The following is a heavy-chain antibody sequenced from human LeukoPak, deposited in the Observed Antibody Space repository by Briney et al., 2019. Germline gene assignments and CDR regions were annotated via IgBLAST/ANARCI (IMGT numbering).Heavy chain of an antibody. CDR2: ISSTGGTI. D-gene: IGHD4-17*01. V-gene: IGHV3-48*03. J-gene: IGHJ4*02. CDR3: AKSDPYGDSLIEI. Sequence: GGSLRLSCAASGFTFSGYAMNWVRQAPGKGLEWLSHISSTGGTIYYADSVKGRFTVSRDNAKNSLYLQMNSLRAEDTAVYYCAKSDPYGDSLIEIWGQGALVTVSS. CDR1: GFTFSGYA.